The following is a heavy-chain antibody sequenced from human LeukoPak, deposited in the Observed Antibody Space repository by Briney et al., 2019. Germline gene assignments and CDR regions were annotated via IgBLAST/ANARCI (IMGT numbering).Heavy chain of an antibody. D-gene: IGHD2-2*02. J-gene: IGHJ4*02. CDR3: ARASGYCSSTSCYTDHDY. CDR2: IYYSGST. V-gene: IGHV4-59*01. Sequence: PSETLSLTCTVSGVSISSYYWSWIRQPPGKGLEWIGYIYYSGSTNYNPSLKSRVTISVDTSKNQFSLKLSSVTAADTAVYYCARASGYCSSTSCYTDHDYWGQGTLVTVSS. CDR1: GVSISSYY.